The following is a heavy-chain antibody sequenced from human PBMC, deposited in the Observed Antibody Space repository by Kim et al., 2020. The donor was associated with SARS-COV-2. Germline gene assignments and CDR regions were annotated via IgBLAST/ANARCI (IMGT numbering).Heavy chain of an antibody. D-gene: IGHD6-19*01. CDR2: GGST. Sequence: GGSTDYADSVKGRFTISRDNSKNTLYLQMNSLRAEDTAVYYCARGSSRLDYWGQGTLVTVSS. CDR3: ARGSSRLDY. V-gene: IGHV3-53*01. J-gene: IGHJ4*02.